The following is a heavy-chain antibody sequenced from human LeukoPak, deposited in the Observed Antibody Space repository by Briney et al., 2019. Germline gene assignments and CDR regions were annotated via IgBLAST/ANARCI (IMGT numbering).Heavy chain of an antibody. D-gene: IGHD4-23*01. CDR1: GFTFSSYW. CDR3: ARSIGKSDSY. CDR2: IKQDGNDK. J-gene: IGHJ4*02. Sequence: PGGSLRLSCAASGFTFSSYWMHWVRQAPGKGLEWVANIKQDGNDKYYVDSVKGRFTISRDNAKNSLYLQMNSLRAEDTAVYYCARSIGKSDSYWVQGTLVTVSS. V-gene: IGHV3-7*01.